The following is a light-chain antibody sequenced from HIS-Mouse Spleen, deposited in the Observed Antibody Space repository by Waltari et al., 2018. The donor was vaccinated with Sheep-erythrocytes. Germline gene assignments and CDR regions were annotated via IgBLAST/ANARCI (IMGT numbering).Light chain of an antibody. V-gene: IGLV2-23*01. J-gene: IGLJ2*01. CDR2: EGS. Sequence: QSALTQPASVSGSPGQSITISCTGTRSSVGHYHLVSWYQQHPGKAPKLMIYEGSKRPSGVSNRFSGSKSGNTASLTISGLQAEDEADYYCCSYAGSSTYVVFGGGTKLTVL. CDR1: RSSVGHYHL. CDR3: CSYAGSSTYVV.